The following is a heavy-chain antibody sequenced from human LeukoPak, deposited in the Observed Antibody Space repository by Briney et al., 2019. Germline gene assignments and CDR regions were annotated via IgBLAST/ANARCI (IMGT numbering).Heavy chain of an antibody. CDR2: ISSSGGTK. CDR3: ARDSGIFGRPFDY. D-gene: IGHD3-3*02. Sequence: GGSLRLSCAASGFTFSSYEMNWVRQAPGKGLEWVSYISSSGGTKYYADSVKGRFTISRDNAKNSLYLQMDSLRAEDTAVYYCARDSGIFGRPFDYWGQGTLVTVSS. CDR1: GFTFSSYE. V-gene: IGHV3-48*03. J-gene: IGHJ4*02.